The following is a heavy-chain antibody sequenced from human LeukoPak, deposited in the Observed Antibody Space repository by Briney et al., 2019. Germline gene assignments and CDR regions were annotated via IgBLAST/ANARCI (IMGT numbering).Heavy chain of an antibody. V-gene: IGHV1-18*01. D-gene: IGHD2/OR15-2a*01. CDR3: ARDNTWYFDL. CDR1: GYTFSSYA. Sequence: ASVKVSCTASGYTFSSYAISWVRQAPGQGLEWMGWISPYNGNTNSAQKFQGRVTMTTDTSTSAAYIELRSLRSDDTAVYYCARDNTWYFDLWGRGTLVTVSS. CDR2: ISPYNGNT. J-gene: IGHJ2*01.